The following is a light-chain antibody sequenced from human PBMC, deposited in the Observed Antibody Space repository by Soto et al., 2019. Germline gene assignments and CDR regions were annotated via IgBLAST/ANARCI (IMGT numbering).Light chain of an antibody. CDR2: DTT. CDR1: TGAVTNGHY. V-gene: IGLV7-46*01. Sequence: QAVVTQEPSLTVSPGGTVTLTCGSSTGAVTNGHYPYWFQQKPGQAPRTLIYDTTNRHSWTPARFSGSLLGGKAALTLSGAQPEDEAEYYCLLPYNCPYVCGTGTKVTVL. J-gene: IGLJ1*01. CDR3: LLPYNCPYV.